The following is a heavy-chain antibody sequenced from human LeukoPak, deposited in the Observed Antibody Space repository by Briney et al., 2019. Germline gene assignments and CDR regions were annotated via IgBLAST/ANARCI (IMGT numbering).Heavy chain of an antibody. J-gene: IGHJ4*02. D-gene: IGHD6-13*01. CDR1: GGSISSYY. CDR3: ARGGMDSSSWAIIDY. V-gene: IGHV4-59*12. Sequence: SETLSLTCTVSGGSISSYYWSWIRQPPGKGLEWIGYIYYSGSTNYNPSLKSRVTISVDTSKNQFSLKLSSVTAADTAVYYCARGGMDSSSWAIIDYWGQGTLVTVSS. CDR2: IYYSGST.